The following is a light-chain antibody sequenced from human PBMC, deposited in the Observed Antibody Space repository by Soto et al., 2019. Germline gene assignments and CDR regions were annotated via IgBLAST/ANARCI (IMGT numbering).Light chain of an antibody. CDR1: QSVHRD. CDR2: DAS. Sequence: EIVMTQSPATLSVSPGGGATLSCRASQSVHRDLAWYQQKPGQAPRLLIYDASTRAIGIPARFSGSGSGTEFTLTISSLQPEDFAVYYCQQYTNWPPLTFGGGTRVEI. V-gene: IGKV3-15*01. CDR3: QQYTNWPPLT. J-gene: IGKJ4*01.